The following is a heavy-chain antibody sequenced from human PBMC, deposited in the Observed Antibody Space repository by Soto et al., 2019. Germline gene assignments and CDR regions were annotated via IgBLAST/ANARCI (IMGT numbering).Heavy chain of an antibody. J-gene: IGHJ4*02. V-gene: IGHV3-23*01. Sequence: EVQLLESGGGLVQPGGSLRLSCAASGFTFRTSAMSWVRQAPGKGLEWVSAINFSGTSTYYADSVKGRFTISRDNSKNALYLQMNSLRAEDTAVYYCAKDPVWMAAAGSTFDNWGQGTLVTFSS. CDR1: GFTFRTSA. D-gene: IGHD6-13*01. CDR2: INFSGTST. CDR3: AKDPVWMAAAGSTFDN.